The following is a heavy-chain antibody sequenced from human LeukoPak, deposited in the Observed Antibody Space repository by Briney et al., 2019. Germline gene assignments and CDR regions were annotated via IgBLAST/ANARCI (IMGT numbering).Heavy chain of an antibody. Sequence: SVKVSCKASGGTFSSYAISWVRQAPGQGLEWMGRIIPILGIANYAQKFQGRVTITADKSTSTAYMELSSLRSEDTAVYYCARDGLGAPLFDYGGQGTLVTVSS. CDR3: ARDGLGAPLFDY. V-gene: IGHV1-69*04. J-gene: IGHJ4*02. D-gene: IGHD1-26*01. CDR1: GGTFSSYA. CDR2: IIPILGIA.